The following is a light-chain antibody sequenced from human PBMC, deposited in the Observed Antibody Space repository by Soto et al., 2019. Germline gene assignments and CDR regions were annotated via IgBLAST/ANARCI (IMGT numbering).Light chain of an antibody. Sequence: EIVMTQSPATLSVSPGERATLSCRASQSVSNNLAWYQQKPGQAPRLLIYGASTRATGIPARFSGSGSGTAFTLTISSLQSEDFAGYYCQQYNNWPRGTFGGGTKLEIK. V-gene: IGKV3-15*01. CDR1: QSVSNN. CDR2: GAS. CDR3: QQYNNWPRGT. J-gene: IGKJ4*01.